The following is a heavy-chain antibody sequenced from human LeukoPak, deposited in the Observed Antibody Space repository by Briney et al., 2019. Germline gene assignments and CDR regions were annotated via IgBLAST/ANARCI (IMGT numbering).Heavy chain of an antibody. Sequence: SETLSLTCTLSGVSISSFTCSCIRQPPGKGLEWIGYISYSGSTNSNSSLKSRVTTSVDTSKNQFSLKLSSVTAADTAVYYCARTSGRGPRYFDLWGRGTLVTVSS. J-gene: IGHJ2*01. CDR1: GVSISSFT. V-gene: IGHV4-59*01. CDR3: ARTSGRGPRYFDL. CDR2: ISYSGST. D-gene: IGHD1-1*01.